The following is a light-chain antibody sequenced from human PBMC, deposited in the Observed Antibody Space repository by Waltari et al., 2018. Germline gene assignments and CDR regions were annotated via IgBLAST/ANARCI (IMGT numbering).Light chain of an antibody. J-gene: IGLJ3*02. CDR1: SSDVGSDNL. V-gene: IGLV2-23*02. CDR3: CSYAGSSTWV. Sequence: QSALTQPASVSGSPGQSLTIFCTATSSDVGSDNLFSWYQQHPGKAPKLVIYEVTKRPSGVSTRFSGSKSGNTASLTISGLQAEDEADYCCCSYAGSSTWVFGGGTKLTVL. CDR2: EVT.